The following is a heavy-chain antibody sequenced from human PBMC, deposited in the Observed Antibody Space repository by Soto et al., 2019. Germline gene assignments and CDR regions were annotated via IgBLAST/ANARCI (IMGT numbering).Heavy chain of an antibody. CDR2: ISSSSSTI. V-gene: IGHV3-48*02. CDR1: GFTFSSYS. J-gene: IGHJ6*02. CDR3: ARDLTYYGPRGGMDV. D-gene: IGHD3-10*01. Sequence: PGGSLRLSCAASGFTFSSYSMNWVRQAPGKGLEWVSYISSSSSTIYYADSVKGRFTISRDNAKNSLYLQMNSLRDEDTAVYYCARDLTYYGPRGGMDVWGQGTTVTVSS.